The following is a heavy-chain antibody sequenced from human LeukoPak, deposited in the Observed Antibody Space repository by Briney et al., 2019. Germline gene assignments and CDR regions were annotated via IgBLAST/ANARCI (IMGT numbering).Heavy chain of an antibody. CDR1: GYTFTGYY. J-gene: IGHJ4*02. Sequence: GASVKVSCKASGYTFTGYYMHWVRQAPGQGLEWMGWINPNSGGTNYAQKFQGRVTMTRDTSISTAYMELSRLRSDDTAVYYCARDIRRGYSSGFDYWGQGTLATVSS. CDR3: ARDIRRGYSSGFDY. CDR2: INPNSGGT. D-gene: IGHD6-19*01. V-gene: IGHV1-2*02.